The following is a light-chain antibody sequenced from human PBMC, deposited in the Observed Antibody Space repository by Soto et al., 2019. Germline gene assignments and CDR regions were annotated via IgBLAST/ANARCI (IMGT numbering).Light chain of an antibody. Sequence: DIQMTQSPSSLSASVGDRVTITCQASQDISNYLNWYQQKPGKAPKLLIYDASNLETGVPSRFSGSGSVTDFTFTISSLQPEDIATYYCQQYDNLPITFGQVTRLEIK. CDR2: DAS. CDR3: QQYDNLPIT. J-gene: IGKJ5*01. V-gene: IGKV1-33*01. CDR1: QDISNY.